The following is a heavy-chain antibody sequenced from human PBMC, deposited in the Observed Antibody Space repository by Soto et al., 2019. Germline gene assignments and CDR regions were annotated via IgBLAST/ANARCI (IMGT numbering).Heavy chain of an antibody. CDR1: GYTFSNFA. CDR3: ARLGWELLSGRRYFDS. D-gene: IGHD1-26*01. J-gene: IGHJ4*02. CDR2: ISPYTGKT. V-gene: IGHV1-18*04. Sequence: ASVKVSCKASGYTFSNFAITWVRQAPDQGLEWMGWISPYTGKTSYPQKVQGRVTLTTDTSTSTAYMELTSLRSDDTAVYYCARLGWELLSGRRYFDSWGQGTRGTVSA.